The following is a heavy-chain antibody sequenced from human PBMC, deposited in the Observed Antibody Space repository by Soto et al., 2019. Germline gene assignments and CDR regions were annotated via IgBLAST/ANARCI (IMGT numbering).Heavy chain of an antibody. CDR3: ARDGAWRDYSNYGRD. CDR1: GYTFTSYG. Sequence: QVQLVQSGAEVKKPGASVKVSCKASGYTFTSYGISWVRQAPGQGLEWMGWISDYNGNTNYAQKLQGRVTMTPDTSTSTAYMELRSRRSDDTAVYYCARDGAWRDYSNYGRDWGQGTLVTVSS. J-gene: IGHJ4*02. CDR2: ISDYNGNT. D-gene: IGHD4-4*01. V-gene: IGHV1-18*01.